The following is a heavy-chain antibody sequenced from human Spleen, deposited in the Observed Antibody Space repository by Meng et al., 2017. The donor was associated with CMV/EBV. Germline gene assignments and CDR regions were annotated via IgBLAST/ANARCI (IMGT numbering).Heavy chain of an antibody. CDR2: INPNSGGT. V-gene: IGHV1-2*06. CDR1: GYNFTDYY. J-gene: IGHJ4*02. CDR3: ARDSSGYYFGY. D-gene: IGHD3-22*01. Sequence: SCKASGYNFTDYYIHWVRQAPGQGLEWMGRINPNSGGTNYAQKFEGRVTMTRDTSITTAYMELSRLTSDDTAVYSCARDSSGYYFGYWGQGTLVTVSS.